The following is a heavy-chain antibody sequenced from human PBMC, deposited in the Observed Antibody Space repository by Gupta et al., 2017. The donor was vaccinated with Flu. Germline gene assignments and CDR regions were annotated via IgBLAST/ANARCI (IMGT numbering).Heavy chain of an antibody. CDR2: ISNGGSTR. Sequence: SGFSFSSYDMNWVRQAPGKGLEWVSYISNGGSTRHYADSVKGRFTISRDKAKKSLYPQTNSLRAEDTAVEDWAHSRDWLDPWGQGTLVTVSS. V-gene: IGHV3-48*03. CDR3: AHSRDWLDP. CDR1: GFSFSSYD. J-gene: IGHJ5*02.